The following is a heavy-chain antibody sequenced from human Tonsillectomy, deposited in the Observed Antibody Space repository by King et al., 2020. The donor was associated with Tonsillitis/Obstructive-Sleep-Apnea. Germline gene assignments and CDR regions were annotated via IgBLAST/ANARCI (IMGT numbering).Heavy chain of an antibody. Sequence: VQLQESGPGLVKPSQTLSLTCTVSGGSISSGGYYWSWIRQHPGKGVEWIGYIYYSWSTYYNPSLKSLVTISVDTSKNQFSLKLSSVTAADTAVYYCARSRLPLSTVHYMDVWGKGTTVTVSS. CDR2: IYYSWST. V-gene: IGHV4-31*01. D-gene: IGHD4-11*01. J-gene: IGHJ6*03. CDR1: GGSISSGGYY. CDR3: ARSRLPLSTVHYMDV.